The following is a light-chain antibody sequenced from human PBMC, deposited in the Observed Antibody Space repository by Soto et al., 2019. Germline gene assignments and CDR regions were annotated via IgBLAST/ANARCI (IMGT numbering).Light chain of an antibody. CDR3: SSYTTTTTLVV. J-gene: IGLJ2*01. CDR2: DVS. V-gene: IGLV2-14*01. CDR1: GSDVGNYNF. Sequence: QSALTQPASVSGSPGQSITISCTGTGSDVGNYNFVSWYQQHPGKAPKLMIYDVSNRPSGVSNRFSGSKSGNTASLTISGLQAEDEADYYCSSYTTTTTLVVFGGGTKLTVL.